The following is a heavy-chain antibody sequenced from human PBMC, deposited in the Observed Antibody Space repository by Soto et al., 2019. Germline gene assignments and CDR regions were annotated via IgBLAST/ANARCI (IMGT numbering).Heavy chain of an antibody. D-gene: IGHD1-26*01. Sequence: GASVKVSCKTSAHIFTSYYMYWVRQAPGQGLEWMGVINPSGSSPSYAQKFQGRVTMTSDTSTNTMYMEIDSLRSDDTAVYYCALGPSLDYWGQGTRVTVSS. CDR3: ALGPSLDY. CDR2: INPSGSSP. J-gene: IGHJ4*02. CDR1: AHIFTSYY. V-gene: IGHV1-46*01.